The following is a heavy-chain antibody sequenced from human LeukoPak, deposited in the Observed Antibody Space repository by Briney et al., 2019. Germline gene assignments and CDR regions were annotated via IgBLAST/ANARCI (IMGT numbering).Heavy chain of an antibody. V-gene: IGHV1-2*06. CDR1: GYTLTELS. J-gene: IGHJ4*02. Sequence: GASVKVSCKVSGYTLTELSMHWVRQAPGQGLEWMGRINPNSGGTNYAQKFQGRVTMTRDTSISTAYMKLSRLRSDDTAVYYCARASRAVAGTISHWGQGTLVTVSS. D-gene: IGHD6-19*01. CDR2: INPNSGGT. CDR3: ARASRAVAGTISH.